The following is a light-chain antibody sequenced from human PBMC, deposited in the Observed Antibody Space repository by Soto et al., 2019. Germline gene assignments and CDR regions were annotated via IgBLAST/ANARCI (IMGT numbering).Light chain of an antibody. Sequence: DIQMTQSPSSLSASVGDRVTITCRASQAIRNDLAWYQQKPGKAPERLIYVASSLQSGVPSRFSGSGSGTEFTLTISSLQPEDFATYYCQQTYSTPPTFGQGTKVDIK. CDR2: VAS. V-gene: IGKV1-17*01. CDR1: QAIRND. CDR3: QQTYSTPPT. J-gene: IGKJ1*01.